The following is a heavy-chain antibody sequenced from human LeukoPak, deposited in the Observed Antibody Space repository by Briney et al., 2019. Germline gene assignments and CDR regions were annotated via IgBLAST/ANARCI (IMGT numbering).Heavy chain of an antibody. CDR2: ISSSGSTI. J-gene: IGHJ5*02. CDR1: GFTFSSYE. Sequence: GGSLRLSCAASGFTFSSYEMNWVRQAPGKGLEWVSYISSSGSTIYYADSVKGRFTISRDNAKNTLYLQMNSLRAEDTAVYYCASTGGVRFSNWFDPWGQGTLVTVSS. D-gene: IGHD3-3*01. V-gene: IGHV3-48*03. CDR3: ASTGGVRFSNWFDP.